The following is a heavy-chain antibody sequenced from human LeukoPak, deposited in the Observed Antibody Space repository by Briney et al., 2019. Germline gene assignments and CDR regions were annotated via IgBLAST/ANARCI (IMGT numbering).Heavy chain of an antibody. V-gene: IGHV3-23*01. Sequence: GGSLRLSCAASGFTFSSYAMSWVRQAPGKGLEWVSAISGSGGSTYYADSVKGRFTISRDNSKNTLYLQMNSLRAEDTAVYYCAKDGSRYYGSGSYFDYWGQGTLVTVSS. D-gene: IGHD3-10*01. CDR1: GFTFSSYA. CDR3: AKDGSRYYGSGSYFDY. CDR2: ISGSGGST. J-gene: IGHJ4*02.